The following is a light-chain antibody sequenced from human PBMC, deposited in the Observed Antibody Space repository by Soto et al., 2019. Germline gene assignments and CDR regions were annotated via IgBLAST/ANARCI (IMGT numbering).Light chain of an antibody. Sequence: QSALTQPPSASGSPGQSVTISCTGTSSDVGGHIYVSWYQQHPGKAPKLVIYEVNKRPSGVPGRFSGSKSGNTASLTVSGLQTEDEADYYCSSNAGSNNLQFGGGTKLTVL. CDR1: SSDVGGHIY. CDR2: EVN. CDR3: SSNAGSNNLQ. V-gene: IGLV2-8*01. J-gene: IGLJ2*01.